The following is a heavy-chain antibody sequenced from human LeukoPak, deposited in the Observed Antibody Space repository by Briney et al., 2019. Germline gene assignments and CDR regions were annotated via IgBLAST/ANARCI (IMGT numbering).Heavy chain of an antibody. V-gene: IGHV3-9*01. Sequence: GGFLRLSCAASGFTFDDYAMHWVRQAPGKGLEWVSGISWNSGSIGYADSVKGRFTISRDNAKNSLYLQMNSLRAEDTALYYCAKAAVPNYYYYGMDVWGQGTTVTVSS. CDR2: ISWNSGSI. J-gene: IGHJ6*02. CDR3: AKAAVPNYYYYGMDV. D-gene: IGHD6-19*01. CDR1: GFTFDDYA.